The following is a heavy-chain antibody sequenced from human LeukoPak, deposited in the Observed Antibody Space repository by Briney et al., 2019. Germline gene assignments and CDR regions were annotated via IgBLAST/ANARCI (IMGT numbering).Heavy chain of an antibody. J-gene: IGHJ4*02. V-gene: IGHV3-30-3*01. CDR2: ISYDGSNK. CDR3: ARDLVVVVPAAQPPSPFDY. CDR1: GFTFSSYA. Sequence: GGSLRLSCAASGFTFSSYAMHWVRQAPGKGLEWVAVISYDGSNKYYADSVKGRFTISRDNSKNTLYLQMNSLRAEDTAVYCCARDLVVVVPAAQPPSPFDYWGQGTLVTVSS. D-gene: IGHD2-2*01.